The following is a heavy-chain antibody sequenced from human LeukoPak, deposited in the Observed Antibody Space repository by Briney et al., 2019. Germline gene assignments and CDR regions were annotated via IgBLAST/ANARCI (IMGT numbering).Heavy chain of an antibody. CDR1: GFMFHDYA. V-gene: IGHV3-43*02. J-gene: IGHJ4*02. CDR3: AGESESSGWYDY. Sequence: GGSLRLSCAAPGFMFHDYAIHWVRQAPGKGLEWVSLISGDGASTFYADSVKGRFTISRDNSKNSLYLQMNSLRSDDTALYYCAGESESSGWYDYWGQGTLVTVSS. D-gene: IGHD6-19*01. CDR2: ISGDGAST.